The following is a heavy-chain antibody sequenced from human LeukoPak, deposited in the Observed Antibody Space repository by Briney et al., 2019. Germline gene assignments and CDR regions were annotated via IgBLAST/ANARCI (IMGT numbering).Heavy chain of an antibody. CDR3: ARGTSTVTATDAFDI. CDR2: INHSGST. D-gene: IGHD4-17*01. CDR1: GGSFSGYY. J-gene: IGHJ3*02. Sequence: SETLSLTCAVYGGSFSGYYWSWIRQPPEKGLEWIGEINHSGSTNYNPSLKSRVTISVDTSKNQFSLKLSSVTAADTAVYYCARGTSTVTATDAFDIWGQGTMVTVSS. V-gene: IGHV4-34*01.